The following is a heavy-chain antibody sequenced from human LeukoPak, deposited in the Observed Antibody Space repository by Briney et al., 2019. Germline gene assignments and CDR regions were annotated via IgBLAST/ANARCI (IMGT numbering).Heavy chain of an antibody. D-gene: IGHD2-2*01. CDR2: INAGNGDT. J-gene: IGHJ5*02. Sequence: GASVKVSCKASGYTFTDYAMHWVRQAPGQRLEWMGWINAGNGDTKYSQKFQGRVTMTRDTSISTAYMELSRLRSDDTAVYYCARVLNARSTSCYAAWGQGTLVTVSS. V-gene: IGHV1-3*01. CDR3: ARVLNARSTSCYAA. CDR1: GYTFTDYA.